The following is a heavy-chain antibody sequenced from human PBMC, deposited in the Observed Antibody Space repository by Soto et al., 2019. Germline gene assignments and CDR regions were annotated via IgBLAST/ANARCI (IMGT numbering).Heavy chain of an antibody. V-gene: IGHV4-39*01. CDR1: GGSISSSSYY. Sequence: QLQLQESGPGLVKPSETLSLTCTVSGGSISSSSYYWGWIRQPPGKGLEWIGSIYYSGSTYYNPSLNRRVPISVDTSKTQFSLKLSSVTAADTAVYYCARLREVVVVAATAGFDYWGQGTLVTVSS. CDR2: IYYSGST. D-gene: IGHD2-15*01. J-gene: IGHJ4*02. CDR3: ARLREVVVVAATAGFDY.